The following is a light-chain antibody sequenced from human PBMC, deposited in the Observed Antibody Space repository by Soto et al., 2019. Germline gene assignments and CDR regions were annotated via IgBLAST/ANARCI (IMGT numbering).Light chain of an antibody. CDR1: QSVLYSSNNKNY. CDR2: WAS. J-gene: IGKJ2*01. CDR3: QQLNRYPYT. Sequence: DIVMTQSPDSLAVSLGERATINCKSSQSVLYSSNNKNYLAWYQQKPGQPPKLLIYWASTRESGVPDRFSGSGSGTDFTLTISSLQPEDFATYYCQQLNRYPYTFGQGTKVEIK. V-gene: IGKV4-1*01.